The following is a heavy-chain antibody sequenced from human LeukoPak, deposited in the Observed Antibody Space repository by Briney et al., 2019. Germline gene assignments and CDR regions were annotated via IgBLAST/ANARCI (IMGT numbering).Heavy chain of an antibody. D-gene: IGHD5-24*01. V-gene: IGHV1-69*13. CDR2: IIPIFGTA. CDR3: AREARGRDGYNPDY. J-gene: IGHJ4*02. Sequence: GASVKVSCKASGGTFSSYAISWVRQAPGQGLEWMGGIIPIFGTANYAQKFQGRVTITADESTSTAYMELSSLRSEDTAVYYSAREARGRDGYNPDYWGQGTLVTVSS. CDR1: GGTFSSYA.